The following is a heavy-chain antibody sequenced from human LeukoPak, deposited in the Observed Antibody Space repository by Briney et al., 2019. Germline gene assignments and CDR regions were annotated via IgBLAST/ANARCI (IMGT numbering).Heavy chain of an antibody. Sequence: GGSLRLSCAAPGFTFSSYSMNWVRQAPGKGLEWVSYISSSSSTIYYADSVKGRFTISRDNAKNSLYLQMNSLRAEDTAVYYCARAFGGIAARGYFDYWGQGTLVTVSS. CDR2: ISSSSSTI. D-gene: IGHD6-6*01. CDR3: ARAFGGIAARGYFDY. CDR1: GFTFSSYS. J-gene: IGHJ4*02. V-gene: IGHV3-48*01.